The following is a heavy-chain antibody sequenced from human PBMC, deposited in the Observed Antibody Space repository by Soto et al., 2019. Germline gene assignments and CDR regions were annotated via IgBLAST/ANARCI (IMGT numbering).Heavy chain of an antibody. CDR1: GYTFTSYG. CDR2: ISAYNGNT. V-gene: IGHV1-18*01. J-gene: IGHJ6*02. CDR3: ARENTTYYDFWSGFYYYYGMDV. D-gene: IGHD3-3*01. Sequence: QVQLVQSGAEVKKPGASVKVSCKASGYTFTSYGISWVRQAPGQGLEWMGWISAYNGNTNYAQKLQGRVTMTPDTSTSTAYMELRSLRSDETAVYYCARENTTYYDFWSGFYYYYGMDVWGQGTTVTVSS.